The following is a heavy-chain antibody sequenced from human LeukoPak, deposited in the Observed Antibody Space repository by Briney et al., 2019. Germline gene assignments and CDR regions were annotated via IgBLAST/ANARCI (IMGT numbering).Heavy chain of an antibody. Sequence: PEGSLRLSCAASGFTFSSYWMRWVRQAPGKGLVWVSRINTDGSSTSYADSVKGRFTISRDNAKNTLYLQMNSLRAEDTAVYYCARVPPSSRGGWFDPWGQGTLVTVSS. CDR3: ARVPPSSRGGWFDP. D-gene: IGHD6-6*01. J-gene: IGHJ5*02. CDR2: INTDGSST. CDR1: GFTFSSYW. V-gene: IGHV3-74*01.